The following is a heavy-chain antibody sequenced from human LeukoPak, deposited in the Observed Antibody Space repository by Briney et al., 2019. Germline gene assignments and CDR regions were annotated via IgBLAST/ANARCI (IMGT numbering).Heavy chain of an antibody. CDR3: ARHSQYSYGLLYFFDF. CDR2: IYYSGTT. CDR1: GGSVSSGSYY. D-gene: IGHD5-18*01. J-gene: IGHJ4*02. Sequence: PSETLSLTCTVTGGSVSSGSYYWGWIRQPPGKGLEWIGSIYYSGTTYYNPSLKSRVTISVDTSKNQFSLKLRSVTAADTAVYYCARHSQYSYGLLYFFDFWGQGALVTVSS. V-gene: IGHV4-39*01.